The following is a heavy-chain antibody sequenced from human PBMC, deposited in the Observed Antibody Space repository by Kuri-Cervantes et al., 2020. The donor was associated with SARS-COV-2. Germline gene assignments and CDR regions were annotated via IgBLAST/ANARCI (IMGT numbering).Heavy chain of an antibody. V-gene: IGHV3-7*05. CDR1: GFTFSSYW. Sequence: GESLKISCAASGFTFSSYWMSWVRQAPGKGLEWVANIKQDGSEKHYVDSAKGRFTISSDNAKNSLYLQMNSLSAEDTAVYYCARDTHNWNSLNDYWGQGTLVTVSS. CDR3: ARDTHNWNSLNDY. D-gene: IGHD1-7*01. J-gene: IGHJ4*02. CDR2: IKQDGSEK.